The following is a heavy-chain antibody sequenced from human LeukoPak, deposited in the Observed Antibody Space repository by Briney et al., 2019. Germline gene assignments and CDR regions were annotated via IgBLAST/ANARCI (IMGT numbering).Heavy chain of an antibody. CDR2: IKSKTDGGTT. CDR3: TSFTISSGFP. Sequence: GGSLRLSCAASGFTYKSAWMNWVRQAPGKGLVWVGRIKSKTDGGTTDYAAPVKGRFSISRDDSTNTLYLQMNSLKAEDTAVYYCTSFTISSGFPWGQGTLVTVSS. D-gene: IGHD6-6*01. CDR1: GFTYKSAW. J-gene: IGHJ5*02. V-gene: IGHV3-15*07.